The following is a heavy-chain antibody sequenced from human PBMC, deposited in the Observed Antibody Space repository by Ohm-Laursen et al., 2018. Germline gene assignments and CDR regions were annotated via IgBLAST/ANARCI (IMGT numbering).Heavy chain of an antibody. CDR2: IYYRGNT. D-gene: IGHD6-19*01. J-gene: IGHJ4*02. CDR1: GDSVSSGSYY. CDR3: ARDPSSGWYYFDY. V-gene: IGHV4-61*01. Sequence: SDTLSLTCTVSGDSVSSGSYYWSWIRQPPGKGQEWFGYIYYRGNTNYNPSLKSRVTISVDTSKNQFSLKLSSVTAADTAVYYCARDPSSGWYYFDYWGQGTLVTVSS.